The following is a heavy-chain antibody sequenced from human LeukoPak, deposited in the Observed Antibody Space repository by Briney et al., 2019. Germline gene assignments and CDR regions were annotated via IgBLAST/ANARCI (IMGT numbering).Heavy chain of an antibody. Sequence: GASVKVSCKASGGTFSSYAISWVRQAPGQGLEWMGGIIPIFGTANYAQKFQGRVTITADESTSTAYMELSSLRSGDTAVFYCARVSLTTVVTPTGPYYYYYYMDVWGKGTTVTVSS. CDR1: GGTFSSYA. D-gene: IGHD4-23*01. V-gene: IGHV1-69*13. J-gene: IGHJ6*03. CDR2: IIPIFGTA. CDR3: ARVSLTTVVTPTGPYYYYYYMDV.